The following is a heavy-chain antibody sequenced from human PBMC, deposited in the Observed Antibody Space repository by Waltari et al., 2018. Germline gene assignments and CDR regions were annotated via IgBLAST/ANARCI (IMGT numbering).Heavy chain of an antibody. J-gene: IGHJ3*01. CDR1: GVSITSNRHY. CDR2: VSYSGAT. Sequence: QLQLQESGPGLVKPSETLSLTCSVSGVSITSNRHYWGWIRQPPGQGLEWIGTVSYSGATYTSQSLESRVTVSRDTSKNHLSLKLVSVTAADTAVYYCATYIGASVGTAAFDVWGQGTMVTVSS. V-gene: IGHV4-39*02. CDR3: ATYIGASVGTAAFDV. D-gene: IGHD5-12*01.